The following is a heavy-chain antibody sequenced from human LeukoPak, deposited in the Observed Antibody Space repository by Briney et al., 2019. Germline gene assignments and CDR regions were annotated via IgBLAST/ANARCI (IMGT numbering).Heavy chain of an antibody. CDR3: AGLNDFWSGYPDY. CDR1: GGSISSSSYY. J-gene: IGHJ4*02. CDR2: IYYSGST. V-gene: IGHV4-39*01. D-gene: IGHD3-3*01. Sequence: PSETLSLTCTVSGGSISSSSYYWGWIRQPPGKGLEWIGSIYYSGSTYYNPSLKSRVTISVDTSKNQFSLKLSSVTAADTAVYYCAGLNDFWSGYPDYWGQGTLVTVSS.